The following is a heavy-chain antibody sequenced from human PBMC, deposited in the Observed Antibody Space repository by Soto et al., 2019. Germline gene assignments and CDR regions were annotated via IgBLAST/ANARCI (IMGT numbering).Heavy chain of an antibody. CDR1: GFTFSNYG. Sequence: GGSLRLSCAASGFTFSNYGMHWVRQAPGKGLEWVAVIWYDGNNKYYADSVKGRFTISRDNSNNTLYVQMTSLRAEDTAVYYCARGLHSLFDYWGQGTLVTISS. V-gene: IGHV3-33*01. CDR2: IWYDGNNK. D-gene: IGHD2-21*01. CDR3: ARGLHSLFDY. J-gene: IGHJ4*02.